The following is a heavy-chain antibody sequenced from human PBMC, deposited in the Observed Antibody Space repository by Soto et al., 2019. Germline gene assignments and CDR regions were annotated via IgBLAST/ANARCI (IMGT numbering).Heavy chain of an antibody. CDR3: AKRLSINRRVRELSAYSGMDV. V-gene: IGHV3-23*01. Sequence: DVQLLESGGGLVQPGGSLRVSCAASGFTFNSYAMGWVRQAPGKGLEWVSTVSASGDTDYADSVKGRFTISRDNSKFTLNLQMNSLKAEDTAVYYCAKRLSINRRVRELSAYSGMDVWGQGTRVIVSS. J-gene: IGHJ6*02. D-gene: IGHD4-4*01. CDR2: VSASGDT. CDR1: GFTFNSYA.